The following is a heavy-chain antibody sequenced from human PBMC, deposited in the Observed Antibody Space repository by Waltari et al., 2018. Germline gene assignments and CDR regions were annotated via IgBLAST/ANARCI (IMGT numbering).Heavy chain of an antibody. V-gene: IGHV3-11*01. J-gene: IGHJ4*02. CDR1: GSTCSAFH. CDR2: ISSHSSNI. CDR3: ARGRFSSGSDY. Sequence: QVQLEESGGGLVKPGGTLRLSCAASGSTCSAFHMTWIRQAAGKGLEWVSYISSHSSNIYYADSVKGRFTVSRDNAKNFLYLQMNSLRADDTARYYCARGRFSSGSDYWGQGTQVTVSS. D-gene: IGHD6-19*01.